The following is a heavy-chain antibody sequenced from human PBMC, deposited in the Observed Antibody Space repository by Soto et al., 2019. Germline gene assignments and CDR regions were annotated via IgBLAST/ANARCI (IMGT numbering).Heavy chain of an antibody. J-gene: IGHJ6*02. Sequence: QVQLVQSGAEVKKPGASVKVSCKASGYTFTSYGISWVRQAPGQGLEWMGWISAYNGNTNYAQKLQGRVTMTTDTSTSTAYMELRSLRSDDTSVYYCAREGWSSSWQDYYYYGMDVWGQGTTVTVSS. CDR1: GYTFTSYG. V-gene: IGHV1-18*01. CDR2: ISAYNGNT. CDR3: AREGWSSSWQDYYYYGMDV. D-gene: IGHD6-13*01.